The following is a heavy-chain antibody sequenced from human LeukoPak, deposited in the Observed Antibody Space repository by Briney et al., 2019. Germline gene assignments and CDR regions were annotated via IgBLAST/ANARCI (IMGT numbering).Heavy chain of an antibody. CDR2: IYYSGIT. Sequence: SETLSLTCSVYGGSISRSDHYWGWIRQPPGKGLEWIGYIYYSGITYYIPSLKSRVTISVDTSQNQFSLKLSSVTAADTAVYYCARGDGGSSTVTICGFDSWGQGTLVTVSS. CDR3: ARGDGGSSTVTICGFDS. V-gene: IGHV4-30-4*01. J-gene: IGHJ4*02. CDR1: GGSISRSDHY. D-gene: IGHD4-17*01.